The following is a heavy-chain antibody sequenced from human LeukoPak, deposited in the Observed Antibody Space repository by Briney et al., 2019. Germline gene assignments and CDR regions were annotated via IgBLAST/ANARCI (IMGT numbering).Heavy chain of an antibody. D-gene: IGHD2-2*01. CDR2: IYPSGTT. Sequence: SETLSLTCTVSGGSISNYYWSWIRQPAGKGLEGIGRIYPSGTTTYNPSLKSRVTMSVDTSKNQFSLKLTSLTAADTAVYYCATDRGCSSTSCYVFDYWGQGTLVTVSS. CDR3: ATDRGCSSTSCYVFDY. CDR1: GGSISNYY. J-gene: IGHJ4*02. V-gene: IGHV4-4*07.